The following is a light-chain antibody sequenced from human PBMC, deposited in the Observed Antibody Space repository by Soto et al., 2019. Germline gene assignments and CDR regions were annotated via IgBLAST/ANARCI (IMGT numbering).Light chain of an antibody. CDR3: QAWDSGAYV. J-gene: IGLJ1*01. Sequence: SYELTQPPSVSVSPGQTASITCSGDKLGDKYACWYQQKPGQSPVLVIYQDSKRPSGIPERFSGSNSGNTATLTISGTQALDEENYNCQAWDSGAYVLGTGTKPTVL. V-gene: IGLV3-1*01. CDR1: KLGDKY. CDR2: QDS.